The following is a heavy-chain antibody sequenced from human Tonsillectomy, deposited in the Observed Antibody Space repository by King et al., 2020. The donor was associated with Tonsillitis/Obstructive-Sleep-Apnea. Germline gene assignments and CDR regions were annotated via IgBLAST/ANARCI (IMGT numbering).Heavy chain of an antibody. CDR2: ISSRGSTI. Sequence: VQLVESGGGLVQPGGSLRLSCAASGFTFSSYEMNWVRQAPGKGLEWVSYISSRGSTIHYADSVKGRFTISRDNAKNSLYLQMNSLRAEDTAVYYCARGIGAPYCTHGVCYGDSMDVWGQGTTVTVSS. CDR1: GFTFSSYE. CDR3: ARGIGAPYCTHGVCYGDSMDV. V-gene: IGHV3-48*03. J-gene: IGHJ6*02. D-gene: IGHD2-8*01.